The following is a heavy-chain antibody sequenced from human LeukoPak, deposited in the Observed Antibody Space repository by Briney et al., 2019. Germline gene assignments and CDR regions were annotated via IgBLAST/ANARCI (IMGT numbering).Heavy chain of an antibody. CDR1: GFTFNGFW. D-gene: IGHD6-13*01. CDR2: INTDDSST. CDR3: VRNPIYSSSSGLVV. Sequence: GGSLRLSCAASGFTFNGFWMHWVRQAPGKGLVWVSRINTDDSSTNYADSVKGRFTISRDNAKKTLYLQMNSLRAEDTGVYSCVRNPIYSSSSGLVVWGQGTLVTVSS. J-gene: IGHJ4*02. V-gene: IGHV3-74*01.